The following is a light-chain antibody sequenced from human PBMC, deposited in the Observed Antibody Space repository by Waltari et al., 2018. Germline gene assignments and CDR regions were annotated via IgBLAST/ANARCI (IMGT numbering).Light chain of an antibody. Sequence: EAIMTQPPATLSLSPGERPTLSCRPSRSVGINLAWYQQRPGQAPRLLIYGASTRATGVPDRFSASGSGTEFTLTISALQSEDFAVYYCQYYGKWLRTFGGGTKVELK. CDR3: QYYGKWLRT. J-gene: IGKJ4*02. CDR1: RSVGIN. CDR2: GAS. V-gene: IGKV3-15*01.